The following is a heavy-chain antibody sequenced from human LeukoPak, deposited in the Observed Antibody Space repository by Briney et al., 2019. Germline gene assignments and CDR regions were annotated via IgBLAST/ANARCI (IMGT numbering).Heavy chain of an antibody. V-gene: IGHV3-33*01. CDR1: GFTFNNYG. CDR3: GRGNFPHCSGDCFDS. Sequence: PGRSLRLSCAAPGFTFNNYGMHWVRQAPGKGLEWVGVIWFDGSNTRYADSAKGRFTIARDDSKNTVYLQMNSLRVEDTAVYYCGRGNFPHCSGDCFDSWGQGTLVTVSS. D-gene: IGHD2-21*02. CDR2: IWFDGSNT. J-gene: IGHJ4*02.